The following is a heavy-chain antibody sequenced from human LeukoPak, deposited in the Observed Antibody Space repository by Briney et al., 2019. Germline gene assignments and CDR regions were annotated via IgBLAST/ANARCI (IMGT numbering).Heavy chain of an antibody. CDR1: GFTFSSYA. J-gene: IGHJ4*02. V-gene: IGHV3-30-3*01. Sequence: GGSLRLSCAASGFTFSSYAMHWVRQAPGKGLEWVAVISYDGSNKYYADSVKGRFTISRDNSKNTLYLQMNSLRAEDTAVYYCAKDDEEATYFDYWGQETLVTVSS. CDR3: AKDDEEATYFDY. CDR2: ISYDGSNK.